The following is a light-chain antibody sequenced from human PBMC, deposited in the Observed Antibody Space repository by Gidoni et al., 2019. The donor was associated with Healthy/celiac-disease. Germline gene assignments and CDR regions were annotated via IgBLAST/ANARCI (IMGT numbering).Light chain of an antibody. CDR2: DAS. CDR3: QQRSNWPWT. Sequence: EIVLTQSPATLPLSPGERATLSCRASQSVSSYLAWYQQKPCQAPRLLIYDASNRATCIPARFSGSGSETDFTLTISSLEPEDFAVYYCQQRSNWPWTFGQGTKVEIK. J-gene: IGKJ1*01. CDR1: QSVSSY. V-gene: IGKV3-11*01.